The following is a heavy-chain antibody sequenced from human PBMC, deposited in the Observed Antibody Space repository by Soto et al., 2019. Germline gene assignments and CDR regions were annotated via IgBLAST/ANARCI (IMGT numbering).Heavy chain of an antibody. CDR2: IYYSGST. CDR3: ATQSPDYGSGSYLDY. CDR1: GGSISSGGYY. J-gene: IGHJ4*02. D-gene: IGHD3-10*01. V-gene: IGHV4-31*03. Sequence: SETLSLTCTVSGGSISSGGYYWSWIRQHPGKGLEWIGYIYYSGSTYYNPSLKSRVTISVDTSKNQFSLKLSSVTAADTAVYYCATQSPDYGSGSYLDYWGQGTLVTVS.